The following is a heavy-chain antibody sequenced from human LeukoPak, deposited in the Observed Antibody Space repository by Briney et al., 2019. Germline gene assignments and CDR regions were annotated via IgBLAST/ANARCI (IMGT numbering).Heavy chain of an antibody. Sequence: GGSLRLSCAVSGFHVSNYGMSWVRQAPGKGLEWVSYISSSGSTMYYTDSVKGRFTISRDNAKDSLYLQMNSLRAEDTAVYYCARDPGSGYEEHYDYWGQGTLVTVSS. V-gene: IGHV3-11*01. J-gene: IGHJ4*02. D-gene: IGHD5-12*01. CDR1: GFHVSNYG. CDR3: ARDPGSGYEEHYDY. CDR2: ISSSGSTM.